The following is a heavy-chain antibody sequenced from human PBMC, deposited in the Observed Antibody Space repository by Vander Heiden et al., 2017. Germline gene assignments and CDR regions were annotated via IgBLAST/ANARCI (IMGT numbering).Heavy chain of an antibody. V-gene: IGHV3-33*01. J-gene: IGHJ5*02. CDR2: IWYDGSNK. Sequence: QVQLVESGGGVVQPGRSLRLSCAASGFTFSSYGMHWVRQAPGKGLEWVAVIWYDGSNKYYADSVKGRFTISRDNSKNTLYLQMNSLRAEDTAVYYCARESSSWYSGFDPWGQGTLVTVSS. D-gene: IGHD6-13*01. CDR1: GFTFSSYG. CDR3: ARESSSWYSGFDP.